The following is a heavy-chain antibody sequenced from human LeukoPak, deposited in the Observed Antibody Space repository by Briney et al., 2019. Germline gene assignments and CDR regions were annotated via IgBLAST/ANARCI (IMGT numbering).Heavy chain of an antibody. CDR3: ARIGSGSYLGWFDP. Sequence: SGTLSLTCAVSGGSISSSNWWSWVRQPPGKGREWIGEIYHSGSTNYNPSLKRRVTISVDKSKNQFSLKLSSVTAADTAVYYCARIGSGSYLGWFDPWGQGTLVTVSS. CDR2: IYHSGST. D-gene: IGHD3-10*01. CDR1: GGSISSSNW. J-gene: IGHJ5*02. V-gene: IGHV4-4*02.